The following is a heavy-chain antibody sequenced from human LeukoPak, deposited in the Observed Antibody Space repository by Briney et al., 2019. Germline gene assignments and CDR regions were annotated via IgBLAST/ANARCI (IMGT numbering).Heavy chain of an antibody. CDR3: ASGVHYSSGWIDI. CDR1: GFTLSSNE. J-gene: IGHJ3*02. CDR2: ISSSGGTI. V-gene: IGHV3-48*03. D-gene: IGHD6-19*01. Sequence: GGSLRLSCAAPGFTLSSNEMNWVRQAPGKGLEWLSYISSSGGTIHYVDSVKGRFTISRDNAKNSLFLQMNSLRAEDTAVYYCASGVHYSSGWIDIWGQGTMVTVSS.